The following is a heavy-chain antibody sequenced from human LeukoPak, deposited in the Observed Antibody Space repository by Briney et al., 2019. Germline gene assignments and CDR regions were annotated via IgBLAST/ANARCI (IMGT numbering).Heavy chain of an antibody. CDR2: IIPILGIA. J-gene: IGHJ3*02. CDR1: GGTFSSYA. Sequence: ASVKVSCKASGGTFSSYAISWARQAPGQGLEWMGRIIPILGIANYAQKFQGRVTITADKSTSTAYMELSSLRSEDTAVYYCARRREMATTPAAFDIWGQGTMVTVSS. V-gene: IGHV1-69*04. D-gene: IGHD1-1*01. CDR3: ARRREMATTPAAFDI.